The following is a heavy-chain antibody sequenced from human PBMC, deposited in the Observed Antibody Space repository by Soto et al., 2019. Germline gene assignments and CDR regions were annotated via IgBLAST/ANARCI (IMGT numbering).Heavy chain of an antibody. Sequence: SETLSLTCTVSGGSVSSGSYYWSWIRQPPGKGLEWIGYIYYSGSTNYNPSLKSRVTISVDTSKNQFSLKLSSVTAADTAVYYCARYSSSSDYFDYWGQGTLVTVSS. V-gene: IGHV4-61*01. CDR3: ARYSSSSDYFDY. D-gene: IGHD6-6*01. CDR1: GGSVSSGSYY. J-gene: IGHJ4*02. CDR2: IYYSGST.